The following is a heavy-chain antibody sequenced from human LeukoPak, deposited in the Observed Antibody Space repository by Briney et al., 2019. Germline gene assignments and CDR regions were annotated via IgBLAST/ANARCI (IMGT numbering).Heavy chain of an antibody. CDR3: ARHPRRVSRPFLSPQQMELVTFDI. Sequence: GESLKISCKGSGYSFTSYWIGWVRQMPGKGLEWMGIIYPGDSDTRYSPSFQGQVTISADRSYTTAYLQWNSLKTSDTAMYYCARHPRRVSRPFLSPQQMELVTFDIWGQGTMVTVS. J-gene: IGHJ3*02. CDR1: GYSFTSYW. D-gene: IGHD6-13*01. V-gene: IGHV5-51*01. CDR2: IYPGDSDT.